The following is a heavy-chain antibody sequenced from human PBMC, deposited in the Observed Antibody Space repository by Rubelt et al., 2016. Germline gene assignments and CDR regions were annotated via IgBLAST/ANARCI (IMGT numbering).Heavy chain of an antibody. Sequence: QVQLQQWGAGLLKPSETLSLTCAVYGGSFSGYYWSWIRQPPGKGLEWIGEINHSGSTNYNPSLKSRVTISVDPSKNQFSLKLSSVTAADTAVYYCARGHEVVVVPAAISNWFDPWGQGTLVTVSS. CDR2: INHSGST. CDR1: GGSFSGYY. D-gene: IGHD2-2*01. CDR3: ARGHEVVVVPAAISNWFDP. V-gene: IGHV4-34*01. J-gene: IGHJ5*02.